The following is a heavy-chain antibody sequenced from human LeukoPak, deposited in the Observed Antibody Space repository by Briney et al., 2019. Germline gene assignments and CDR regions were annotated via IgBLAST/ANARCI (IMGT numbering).Heavy chain of an antibody. CDR1: EFIFSGYW. D-gene: IGHD6-13*01. Sequence: QAGGSLRLSCAASEFIFSGYWMNWVRQAPGKGLEWVANIKQDGSEKQYVDSVRGRFTISRDNAKNSLYPQMNSLRVEDTAVYYCARDGFVGAADYWGQGTLVTVSS. V-gene: IGHV3-7*01. CDR3: ARDGFVGAADY. J-gene: IGHJ4*02. CDR2: IKQDGSEK.